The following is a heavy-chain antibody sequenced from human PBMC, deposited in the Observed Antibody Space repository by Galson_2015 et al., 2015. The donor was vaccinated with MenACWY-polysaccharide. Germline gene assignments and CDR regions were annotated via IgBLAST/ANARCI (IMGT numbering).Heavy chain of an antibody. Sequence: SLRLSCAASGFTFSDYYMSWIRQAPGKGLECISHISSGGGRIIYYADSVKGRFTISRDNAKNSPYLQMNSLRAEDTAMYYCARSAWLDIWGQGTMVTVSS. CDR2: ISSGGGRI. CDR3: ARSAWLDI. J-gene: IGHJ3*02. CDR1: GFTFSDYY. D-gene: IGHD6-25*01. V-gene: IGHV3-11*01.